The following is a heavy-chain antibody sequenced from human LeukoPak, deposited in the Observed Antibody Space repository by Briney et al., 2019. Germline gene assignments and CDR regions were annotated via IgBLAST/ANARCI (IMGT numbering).Heavy chain of an antibody. CDR3: ASCSGPNYYYGMEA. CDR1: GFTVSSNY. V-gene: IGHV3-53*01. J-gene: IGHJ6*04. CDR2: IYSVGST. Sequence: GGSLILSCAASGFTVSSNYMSWVRQAPGKGLEWVSVIYSVGSTYYADSVKGRFTISRDNSKNTLSLQMNSLRVEDTAVYYCASCSGPNYYYGMEAGGKGTTVTVSS. D-gene: IGHD3-10*02.